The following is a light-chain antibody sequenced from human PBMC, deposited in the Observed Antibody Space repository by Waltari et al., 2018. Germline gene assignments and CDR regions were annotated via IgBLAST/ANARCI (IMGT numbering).Light chain of an antibody. Sequence: QSALTHPASVSGSPGQSITISCTGTRSDIGGYNYFSCVQHHPGRAPKLIIYGVNNRPSGISNRFAGSKSGNTASLTISGLQAEDESHYYCTSYTTSFTVVFGGGTKLTVL. V-gene: IGLV2-14*03. CDR3: TSYTTSFTVV. J-gene: IGLJ2*01. CDR1: RSDIGGYNY. CDR2: GVN.